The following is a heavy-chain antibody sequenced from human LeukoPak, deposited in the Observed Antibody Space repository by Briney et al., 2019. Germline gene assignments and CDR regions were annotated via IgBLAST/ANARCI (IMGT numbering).Heavy chain of an antibody. CDR1: GGSISSYY. Sequence: SETLSLTCNVTGGSISSYYWSWIRQPAGKGLEWIGRIYTSGSTNYNPSLKSRVTMSVDTSKNQFSLKLSSVTAADTAVYYCARVERPYGGIDYWGQGTLVTVSS. J-gene: IGHJ4*02. CDR2: IYTSGST. D-gene: IGHD4-23*01. V-gene: IGHV4-4*07. CDR3: ARVERPYGGIDY.